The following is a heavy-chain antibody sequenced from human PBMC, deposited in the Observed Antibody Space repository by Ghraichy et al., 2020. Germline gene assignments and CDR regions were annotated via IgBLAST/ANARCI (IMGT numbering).Heavy chain of an antibody. V-gene: IGHV4-4*09. CDR2: IYASGST. CDR1: GGSLNNSY. J-gene: IGHJ4*02. D-gene: IGHD4-23*01. CDR3: ATAYDYGGFVRPLPFEY. Sequence: SETLSLTCTVSGGSLNNSYWNWIRQPPGKGLEWIGYIYASGSTKYNPALKSRVTISADTSKTQFSLRLSSVTAADTAFYYCATAYDYGGFVRPLPFEYWGRGALVTVSS.